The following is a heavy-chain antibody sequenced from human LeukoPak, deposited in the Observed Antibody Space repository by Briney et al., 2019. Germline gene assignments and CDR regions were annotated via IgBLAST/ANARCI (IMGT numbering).Heavy chain of an antibody. V-gene: IGHV4-34*01. Sequence: SETLSLTCAVYGESFSGYYWSWIRQPPGKGLEWIGEINHSGSINYNPSLKSRVTVSVDTSKNQFSLKLSSVTAADTAVYYCASSYYYGSGSYRPFYFDYWGQGTLVTVCS. J-gene: IGHJ4*02. CDR1: GESFSGYY. CDR2: INHSGSI. CDR3: ASSYYYGSGSYRPFYFDY. D-gene: IGHD3-10*01.